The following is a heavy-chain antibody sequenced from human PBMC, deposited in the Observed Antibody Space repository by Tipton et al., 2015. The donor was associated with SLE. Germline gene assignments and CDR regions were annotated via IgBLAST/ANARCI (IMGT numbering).Heavy chain of an antibody. CDR2: INHSGST. CDR3: ARDLSGGSYYFGLPGMSGWFDP. CDR1: GGSFSGYY. D-gene: IGHD1-26*01. J-gene: IGHJ5*02. V-gene: IGHV4-34*01. Sequence: AGLVKPSETLSLTCAVCGGSFSGYYWSWIRQPPGKGLEWIGEINHSGSTNYNPSLKSRVTISVDTSKNQFSLKLSSVTAADTAVYYCARDLSGGSYYFGLPGMSGWFDPWGQGTLVTVSS.